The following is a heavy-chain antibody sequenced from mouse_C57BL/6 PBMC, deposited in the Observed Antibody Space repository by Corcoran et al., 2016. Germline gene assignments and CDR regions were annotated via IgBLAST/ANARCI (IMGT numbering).Heavy chain of an antibody. CDR3: ARDEVDYCGTQKGFGY. V-gene: IGHV9-3*01. J-gene: IGHJ3*01. Sequence: QIQLVQSGPELKKPGETVKISCKASGYTFTTYGMSWVKQAPGKGLKWMGWINTYSGVPTYADDFKGRFAFSLETSASTVYLQINNLKNEDTATDFCARDEVDYCGTQKGFGYWGQETLVTVSA. CDR2: INTYSGVP. CDR1: GYTFTTYG. D-gene: IGHD1-1*01.